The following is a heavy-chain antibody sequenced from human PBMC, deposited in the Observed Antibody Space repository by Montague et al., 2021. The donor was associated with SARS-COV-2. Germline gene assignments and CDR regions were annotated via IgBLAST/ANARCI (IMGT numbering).Heavy chain of an antibody. Sequence: PALVKPTQTLTLTCTLSGFSINADGVGVGWIRQPPGKALEWLALIYWNEDRLYNSSLKNRLSITKDTSKNQVLLTLTNMDPVDTATYYCARRFTDYVFSSSWFDPWGQGILVTVS. CDR3: ARRFTDYVFSSSWFDP. CDR1: GFSINADGVG. CDR2: IYWNEDR. V-gene: IGHV2-5*01. D-gene: IGHD3-10*02. J-gene: IGHJ5*02.